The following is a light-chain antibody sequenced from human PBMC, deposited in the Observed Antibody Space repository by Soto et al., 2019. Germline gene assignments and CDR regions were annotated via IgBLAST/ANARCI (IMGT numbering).Light chain of an antibody. CDR1: SSDVGRYSF. V-gene: IGLV2-11*01. CDR2: DVY. Sequence: SVLTQPRWVTGSIGQAVTISCTGTSSDVGRYSFVSWYQQHPGKAPKLILYDVYKRPSGVPDRFSGSKSGNTASLTISGLQAEDETDYYCCSHAGSSVVFGTRTKV. J-gene: IGLJ1*01. CDR3: CSHAGSSVV.